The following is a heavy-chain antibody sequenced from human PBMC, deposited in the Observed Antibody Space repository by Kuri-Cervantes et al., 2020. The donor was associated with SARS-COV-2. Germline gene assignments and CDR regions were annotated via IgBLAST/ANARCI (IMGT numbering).Heavy chain of an antibody. CDR3: AKASSGQVFTGWFDP. J-gene: IGHJ5*02. CDR1: GFTFSSYW. V-gene: IGHV3-7*01. Sequence: GESLKISCAASGFTFSSYWMSWVRQAPGKGLEWVANIKQDGSEKYYVDSVKGRFTISRDNAKNSLYLQMNSLRAEDTAVYYCAKASSGQVFTGWFDPWGQGTLVTVSS. CDR2: IKQDGSEK. D-gene: IGHD2-15*01.